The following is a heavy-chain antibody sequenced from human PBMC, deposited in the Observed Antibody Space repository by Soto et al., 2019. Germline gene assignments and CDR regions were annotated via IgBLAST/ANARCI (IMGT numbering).Heavy chain of an antibody. J-gene: IGHJ6*03. V-gene: IGHV3-33*01. Sequence: QVQLVESGGGVVQPGRSLRLSCAASGFTFSSYGMHWVRQAPGKGLVWVAVIWYDGSTKYYADSVKGRFTISRDNSKNTLYLQMNSLAVEDPAVYFCARDSYYDFWSGYGHYYYYYLDVCGKGTTVTVSS. CDR1: GFTFSSYG. D-gene: IGHD3-3*01. CDR2: IWYDGSTK. CDR3: ARDSYYDFWSGYGHYYYYYLDV.